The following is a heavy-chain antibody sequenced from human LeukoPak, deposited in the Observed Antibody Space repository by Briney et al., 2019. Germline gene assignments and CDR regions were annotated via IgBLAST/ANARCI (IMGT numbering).Heavy chain of an antibody. J-gene: IGHJ4*02. CDR2: IYTSGST. CDR1: GGSISSYY. V-gene: IGHV4-4*07. CDR3: ARETDSGSYPY. D-gene: IGHD1-26*01. Sequence: SETLSLTCTVSGGSISSYYWSWIRQPAGQGLEWIGRIYTSGSTNYNPSLKSRVTMSVNTSKNQFSLKLSSVTAADTAVYYCARETDSGSYPYWGQGTLVTVSS.